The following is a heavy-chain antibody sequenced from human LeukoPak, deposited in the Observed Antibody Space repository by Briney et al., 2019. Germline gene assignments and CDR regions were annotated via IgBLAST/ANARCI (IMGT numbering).Heavy chain of an antibody. CDR1: GGTFSSYA. J-gene: IGHJ3*02. CDR2: IIPIFGTA. D-gene: IGHD3-10*01. CDR3: ARGSGSYYHDAFDI. Sequence: SVKVSCKASGGTFSSYAISWVRQAPGQGLEWMGGIIPIFGTANYAQKFQGRVTITADESTSSAYMELSSLRSEDTAVYYCARGSGSYYHDAFDIWGQGAMVTVSS. V-gene: IGHV1-69*01.